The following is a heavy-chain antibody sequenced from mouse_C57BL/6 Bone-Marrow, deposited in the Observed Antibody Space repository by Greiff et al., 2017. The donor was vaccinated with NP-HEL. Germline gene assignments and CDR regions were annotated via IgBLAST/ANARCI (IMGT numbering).Heavy chain of an antibody. V-gene: IGHV3-6*01. CDR3: ASDYYGSSYSFAY. Sequence: DVQLQESGPGLVKPSQSLSLTCSVTGYSFTSGYYWNWIRQFPGNKLEWMGYISYDGSNNYNPSLKNRISITRDTSKNQFFLKLNSVTTEDTATYYCASDYYGSSYSFAYWGQGTLVTVSA. D-gene: IGHD1-1*01. CDR2: ISYDGSN. CDR1: GYSFTSGYY. J-gene: IGHJ3*01.